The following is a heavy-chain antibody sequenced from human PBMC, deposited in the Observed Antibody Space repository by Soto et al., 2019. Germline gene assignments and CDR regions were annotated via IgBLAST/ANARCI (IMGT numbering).Heavy chain of an antibody. CDR2: ISGSGGST. CDR1: GFTFSSYA. CDR3: AKDVWLMVRGVNYYYYMDV. D-gene: IGHD3-10*01. Sequence: GGSLRLSCAASGFTFSSYAMSWVRQAPGKGLEWVSAISGSGGSTYYADSVKGRFTISRDNSKNTLYLQMNSLRAEDTAVYYCAKDVWLMVRGVNYYYYMDVWGKGTTVTVSS. J-gene: IGHJ6*03. V-gene: IGHV3-23*01.